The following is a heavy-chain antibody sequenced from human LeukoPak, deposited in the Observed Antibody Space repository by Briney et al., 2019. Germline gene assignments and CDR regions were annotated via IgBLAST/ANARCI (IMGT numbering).Heavy chain of an antibody. CDR2: ISDDGSKK. J-gene: IGHJ4*02. V-gene: IGHV3-30-3*01. Sequence: GGSLRLSCAASGFTFNSYVMNWVRQAPDKGLEWVAVISDDGSKKYHADSVKGRFSISRDNSENTLYLQMESLRNEDTAVYYCARDWSAAVYAPFDSWGQGTLVTVSS. CDR1: GFTFNSYV. D-gene: IGHD2-8*01. CDR3: ARDWSAAVYAPFDS.